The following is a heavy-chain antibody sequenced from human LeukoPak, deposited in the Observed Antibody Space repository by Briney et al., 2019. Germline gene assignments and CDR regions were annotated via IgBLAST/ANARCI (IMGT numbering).Heavy chain of an antibody. J-gene: IGHJ4*02. CDR3: TLRNYYDSGIQPQCEF. CDR1: GFTFSNAW. D-gene: IGHD3-10*01. Sequence: GGSLSLSCTASGFTFSNAWMSWARQTPGKGLEWVGQTDGGTTDYAAPVKGRFTMSRDDSKNTLYLLMNSLKTEDTAVYYCTLRNYYDSGIQPQCEFWGQGTLVTVSS. CDR2: TDGGTT. V-gene: IGHV3-15*01.